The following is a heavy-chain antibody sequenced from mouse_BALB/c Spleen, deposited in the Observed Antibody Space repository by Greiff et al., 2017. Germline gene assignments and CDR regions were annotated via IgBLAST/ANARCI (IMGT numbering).Heavy chain of an antibody. Sequence: VQLQQSGAELAKPGASVKMSCKASGYTFTSYWMHWVKQRPGQGLEWIGYINPSTGYTEYNQKFKDKATLTADKSSSTAYMQLSSLTSEDSAVYYCARRAGTALYYFDYWGQGTTLTVSS. D-gene: IGHD3-3*01. CDR3: ARRAGTALYYFDY. CDR1: GYTFTSYW. CDR2: INPSTGYT. J-gene: IGHJ2*01. V-gene: IGHV1-7*01.